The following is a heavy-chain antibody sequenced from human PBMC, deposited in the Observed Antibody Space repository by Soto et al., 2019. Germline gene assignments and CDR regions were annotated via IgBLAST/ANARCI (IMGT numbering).Heavy chain of an antibody. J-gene: IGHJ6*02. D-gene: IGHD6-13*01. CDR3: ARDGSGYSSSWYYYYYGMDV. CDR2: ISAYNGNT. Sequence: QVQLVQSGAEVKKPGASVKVSCKASGYTFTSYGISWVRQAPGQGLEWMGWISAYNGNTNYAQKLQGRVTMTTDTSTSTAYMELRSLRSDDTAVYYCARDGSGYSSSWYYYYYGMDVWGQGTTLTVSS. CDR1: GYTFTSYG. V-gene: IGHV1-18*04.